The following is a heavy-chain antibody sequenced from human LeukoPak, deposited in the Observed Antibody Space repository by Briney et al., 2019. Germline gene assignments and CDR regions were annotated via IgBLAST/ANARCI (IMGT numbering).Heavy chain of an antibody. V-gene: IGHV4-59*01. D-gene: IGHD4-17*01. CDR3: ARGGAAGRHAYGDYALFHFDY. J-gene: IGHJ4*02. CDR1: GGSIRSYY. Sequence: PSETLSLTCTVSGGSIRSYYWSWIRQAPGKELEWIGYMYHSGSTSYNPSLQSRVTISVDTSKNQFSLKLSTIAPADTAVYYCARGGAAGRHAYGDYALFHFDYWGQGALVTVSS. CDR2: MYHSGST.